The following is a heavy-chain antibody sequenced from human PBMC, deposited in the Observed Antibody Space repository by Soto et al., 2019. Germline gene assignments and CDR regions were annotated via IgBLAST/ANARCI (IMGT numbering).Heavy chain of an antibody. J-gene: IGHJ4*02. V-gene: IGHV1-2*04. D-gene: IGHD6-19*01. CDR2: INPNSGGT. CDR1: GYTFTGYY. Sequence: QVQLVQSGAEVKKPGASVKVSCKASGYTFTGYYMHWVRQAPGQGLEWMGWINPNSGGTNYAQKFQGWVTMTRDTSIIRAERGEGRVMSDGAAVYYWARSDEGSGGGGVDYWGQGTLVTVSS. CDR3: ARSDEGSGGGGVDY.